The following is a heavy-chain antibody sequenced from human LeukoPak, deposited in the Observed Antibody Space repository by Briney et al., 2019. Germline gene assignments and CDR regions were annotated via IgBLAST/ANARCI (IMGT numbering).Heavy chain of an antibody. CDR3: ATSRGDNDVVVDY. J-gene: IGHJ4*02. Sequence: PGGSLRLSCAASGFTFSSYWMHWVRQAPGKGLVWVSRINIDGSSTISADSVKGRFTISRDNAKNTLYLQMNSLRAEDTAVYYCATSRGDNDVVVDYWGQGTLVTVSS. D-gene: IGHD4-23*01. CDR1: GFTFSSYW. V-gene: IGHV3-74*01. CDR2: INIDGSST.